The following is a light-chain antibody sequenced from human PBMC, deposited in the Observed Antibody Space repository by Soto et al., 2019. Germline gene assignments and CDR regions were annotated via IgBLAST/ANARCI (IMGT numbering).Light chain of an antibody. CDR3: QQDDDLPHT. J-gene: IGKJ4*01. Sequence: DIQMTQSPSSLSASVGDRVTITCQASQDINNYLNWYQQKSGKVPKLLIYDASNLETGVPPRFSGSGSGTDFTFSISSLQPEDVATYYCQQDDDLPHTFGGGTKVEIK. CDR1: QDINNY. CDR2: DAS. V-gene: IGKV1-33*01.